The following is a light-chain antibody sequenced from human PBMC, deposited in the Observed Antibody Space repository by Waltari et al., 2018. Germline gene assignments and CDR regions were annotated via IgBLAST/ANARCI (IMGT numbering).Light chain of an antibody. CDR1: SNDVCAYNH. J-gene: IGLJ3*02. CDR2: DVS. Sequence: QSALTQPRSVSGSPGHSVTISRTGTSNDVCAYNHVSWHQQHPGNAPKLMIYDVSKRPSGVPDRFSASKSGNTASLTISGLQAEDEADYYCCSYTGTYTHWVFGGGTKLTVL. CDR3: CSYTGTYTHWV. V-gene: IGLV2-11*01.